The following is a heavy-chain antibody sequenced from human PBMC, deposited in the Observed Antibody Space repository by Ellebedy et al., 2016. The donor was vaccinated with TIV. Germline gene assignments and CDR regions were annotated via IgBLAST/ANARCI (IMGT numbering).Heavy chain of an antibody. CDR3: AGDSDGDYPSFDL. CDR1: GVSISSSSDY. J-gene: IGHJ2*01. D-gene: IGHD4-17*01. Sequence: MPSETLSLTCSVSGVSISSSSDYWGWIRQPPGQGLEWIGSVDYSGRAYNNPSLKSRVTSSVDTSKNQFSLKLTAVTAADTAVYFCAGDSDGDYPSFDLWGRGALVIVSS. V-gene: IGHV4-39*07. CDR2: VDYSGRA.